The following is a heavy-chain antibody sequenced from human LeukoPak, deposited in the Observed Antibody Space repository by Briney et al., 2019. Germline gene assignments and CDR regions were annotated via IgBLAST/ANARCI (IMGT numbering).Heavy chain of an antibody. J-gene: IGHJ4*02. Sequence: SETLSLTCTVSGGSISSSGYNWDWIRQPPGKGLEWIGYISYSGSTNYNPSLKSRVTISIDTSKSQFSLKLSSVTAADTAVYYCARHLDYYGSGSYEYWGQGTLVTVSS. CDR2: ISYSGST. D-gene: IGHD3-10*01. CDR1: GGSISSSGYN. CDR3: ARHLDYYGSGSYEY. V-gene: IGHV4-61*05.